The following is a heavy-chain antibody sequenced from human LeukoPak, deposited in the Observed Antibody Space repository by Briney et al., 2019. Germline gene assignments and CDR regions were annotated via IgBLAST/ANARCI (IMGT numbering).Heavy chain of an antibody. CDR2: IWYDGSNK. CDR3: ARGLTVTGTDWYFDL. J-gene: IGHJ2*01. D-gene: IGHD6-19*01. CDR1: GFTFSSYG. V-gene: IGHV3-33*01. Sequence: GGSLRLSCAASGFTFSSYGMHWVRQAPGKGLEWVAVIWYDGSNKYYADSVKGRFTISRDNSKTTLYLQMNSLRAEDTAVYYCARGLTVTGTDWYFDLWGRGTLVTVSS.